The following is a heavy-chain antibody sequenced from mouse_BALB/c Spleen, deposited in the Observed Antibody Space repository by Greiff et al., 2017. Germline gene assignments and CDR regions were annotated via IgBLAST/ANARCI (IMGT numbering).Heavy chain of an antibody. Sequence: VQRVESGAELARPGASVKLSCKASGYTFTSYWMQWVKQRPGQGLEWIGAIYPGDGDTRYTQKFKGKATLTADKSSSTAYMQLSSLASEDSAVYYCARRGGNPHYYAMDYWGQGTSVTVSS. CDR3: ARRGGNPHYYAMDY. D-gene: IGHD2-1*01. CDR2: IYPGDGDT. V-gene: IGHV1-87*01. CDR1: GYTFTSYW. J-gene: IGHJ4*01.